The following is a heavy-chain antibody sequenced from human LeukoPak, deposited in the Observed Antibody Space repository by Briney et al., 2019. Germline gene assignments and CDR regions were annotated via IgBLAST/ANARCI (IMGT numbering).Heavy chain of an antibody. CDR3: ARDKLGLGELSLYDQ. D-gene: IGHD3-16*02. V-gene: IGHV1-2*02. Sequence: ASVKVSCKASGYTLTGYYMHWVRQAPGQGLEWMGWMNPNSGGTKYAQKLQGRVTMTRDTPISTAYMELSRLRSDDTAMYYCARDKLGLGELSLYDQWGQGTLVTVFS. CDR1: GYTLTGYY. CDR2: MNPNSGGT. J-gene: IGHJ5*02.